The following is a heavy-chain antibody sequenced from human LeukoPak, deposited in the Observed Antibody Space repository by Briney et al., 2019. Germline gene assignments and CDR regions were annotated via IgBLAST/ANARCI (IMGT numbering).Heavy chain of an antibody. D-gene: IGHD3-22*01. V-gene: IGHV3-23*01. Sequence: GGSLRLSCAASGFAFSSYAMSWVRQAPGKGLEWVSGISTSGGTTSYADSVKGRFTISRDNPRNTLYMQMSSLRDEDTAVYYCAIMHRYYDGSGYWVQWGQGTLVTVSS. CDR1: GFAFSSYA. CDR2: ISTSGGTT. J-gene: IGHJ4*02. CDR3: AIMHRYYDGSGYWVQ.